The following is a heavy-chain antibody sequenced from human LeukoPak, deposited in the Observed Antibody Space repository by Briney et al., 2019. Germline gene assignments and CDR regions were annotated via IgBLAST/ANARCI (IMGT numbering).Heavy chain of an antibody. V-gene: IGHV4-34*01. J-gene: IGHJ4*02. D-gene: IGHD3-10*01. Sequence: SETLSLTCAVYGGSFSGYYWSWIRQPPGKGLEWIGEINHSGSTNYNPSLKSRVTISVDTSKNQFSLKLSSVTAADTAVYYCARGLLWFGELFHPTYYYFDYWGQGTLVTVSS. CDR1: GGSFSGYY. CDR2: INHSGST. CDR3: ARGLLWFGELFHPTYYYFDY.